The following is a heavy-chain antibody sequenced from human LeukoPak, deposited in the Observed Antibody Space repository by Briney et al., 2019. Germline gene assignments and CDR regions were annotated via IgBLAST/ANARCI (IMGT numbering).Heavy chain of an antibody. J-gene: IGHJ4*02. CDR3: TRETIVGATGFDY. CDR2: ISGSGGST. D-gene: IGHD1-26*01. CDR1: GFTFSNYA. V-gene: IGHV3-21*01. Sequence: PGGSLRLSCAASGFTFSNYAIHWVRQAPGKGLEWVSAISGSGGSTYYADSVKGRFTISRDNAKNSLYLQMNSLRAEDTAVYYCTRETIVGATGFDYWGQGTLVTVSS.